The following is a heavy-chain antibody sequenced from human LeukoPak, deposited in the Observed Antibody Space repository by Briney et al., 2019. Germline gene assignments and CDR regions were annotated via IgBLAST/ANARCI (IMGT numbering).Heavy chain of an antibody. D-gene: IGHD6-19*01. CDR2: IIPIFGTA. CDR3: ARGRSGWDGVHDY. V-gene: IGHV1-69*05. CDR1: GGTFSSYA. J-gene: IGHJ4*02. Sequence: SVKVSCKASGGTFSSYAISWVRQAPGQGLEWMGRIIPIFGTANYAQKFQGRVTITTDESSSTAYMELSSLRSEDTAVYYCARGRSGWDGVHDYWGQGTLVTVSS.